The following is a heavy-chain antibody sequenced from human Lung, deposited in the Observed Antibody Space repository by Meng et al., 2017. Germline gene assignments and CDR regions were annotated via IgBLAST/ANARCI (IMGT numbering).Heavy chain of an antibody. D-gene: IGHD1/OR15-1a*01. Sequence: QVQMQESGPGLVKPSETLSLTCTVSGGSISSTTSDWGWIRQPPGKTLEWIGSIYYSGSTHYNPSLKRRVIVSIDTSKDQFSLKLPSAAAADTAIYYCARNRTQGFFDIWSQGTLVTVSS. CDR2: IYYSGST. CDR1: GGSISSTTSD. J-gene: IGHJ4*02. CDR3: ARNRTQGFFDI. V-gene: IGHV4-39*01.